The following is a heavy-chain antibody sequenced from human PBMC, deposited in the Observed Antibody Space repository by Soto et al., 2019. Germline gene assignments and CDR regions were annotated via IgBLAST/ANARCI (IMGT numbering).Heavy chain of an antibody. CDR1: GYSISSGNY. CDR3: RSSTSCYDESCVDV. D-gene: IGHD2-2*01. CDR2: LYHIGST. J-gene: IGHJ6*02. Sequence: SETLSLTCAVSGYSISSGNYWAWIRQPPGRGLEWIGSLYHIGSTHYNTSLKSRVTISVDTSKNHFSLELSSVTAADTAIYYCRSSTSCYDESCVDVWGQGTMVTVSS. V-gene: IGHV4-38-2*01.